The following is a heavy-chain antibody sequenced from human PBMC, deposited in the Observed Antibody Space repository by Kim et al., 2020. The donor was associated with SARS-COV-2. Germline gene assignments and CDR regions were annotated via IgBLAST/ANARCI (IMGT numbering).Heavy chain of an antibody. CDR2: TYYRSKWYN. V-gene: IGHV6-1*01. CDR3: ARDRVVPAAYYYYYYYYMDV. J-gene: IGHJ6*03. D-gene: IGHD2-2*01. Sequence: SQTLSLTCAISGDSVSSNSAAWPWIRQSPSRGLEWLVRTYYRSKWYNDYAVSVKSRLTINPDTSKNQFSLQLNSVTPEDPAVYYCARDRVVPAAYYYYYYYYMDVWGKGTTVTVSS. CDR1: GDSVSSNSAA.